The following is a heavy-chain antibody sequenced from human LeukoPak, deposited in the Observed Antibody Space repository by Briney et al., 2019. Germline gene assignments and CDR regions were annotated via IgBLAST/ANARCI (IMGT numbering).Heavy chain of an antibody. V-gene: IGHV3-74*03. CDR2: IKSDGSSI. CDR3: ARDLDYGGRSNFDH. Sequence: PGGSLRLSRAAPGFTFSTYWMHWVRQAPGKGLVWVSRIKSDGSSIMYADSVRGRFTISRDNAKNTLYLQMNSLRAEDTAVYYCARDLDYGGRSNFDHWGQGTLVTVSS. CDR1: GFTFSTYW. D-gene: IGHD4-23*01. J-gene: IGHJ4*02.